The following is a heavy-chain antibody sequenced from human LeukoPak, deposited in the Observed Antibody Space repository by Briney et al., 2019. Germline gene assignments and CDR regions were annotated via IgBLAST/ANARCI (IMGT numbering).Heavy chain of an antibody. V-gene: IGHV4-61*02. CDR2: IYTSGGT. CDR3: ARVSGFGDPFDY. D-gene: IGHD3-10*01. Sequence: SETLSLTCTVSGGSISSGSYYWSWIRQPAGKGLEWIGRIYTSGGTNYNPSLKSRVTISVDTSKNQFSLKLTSVTAADTAVYYCARVSGFGDPFDYWGQGTLVTVSS. J-gene: IGHJ4*02. CDR1: GGSISSGSYY.